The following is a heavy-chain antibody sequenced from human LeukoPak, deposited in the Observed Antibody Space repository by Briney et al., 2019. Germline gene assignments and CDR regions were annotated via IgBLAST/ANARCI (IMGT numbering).Heavy chain of an antibody. V-gene: IGHV4-59*01. CDR3: ASLRERSYYTRGFDY. CDR2: IYSNGST. J-gene: IGHJ4*02. CDR1: GGSISSYY. D-gene: IGHD5-18*01. Sequence: SETLSLTCTVSGGSISSYYWTWIRQPPGKGLECIGYIYSNGSTNYNPSLKSRVTISVDMSKNQFSVKLSSVTAADTAVYYCASLRERSYYTRGFDYWGQGSLVTVSS.